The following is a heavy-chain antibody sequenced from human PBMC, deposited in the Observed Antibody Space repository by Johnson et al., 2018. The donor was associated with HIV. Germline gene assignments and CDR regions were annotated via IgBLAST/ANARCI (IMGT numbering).Heavy chain of an antibody. CDR1: GFTFDDYA. D-gene: IGHD1-26*01. V-gene: IGHV3-9*01. Sequence: VQLVESGGGLVQPGRSLRLSCAASGFTFDDYAMHWVRQAPGKGLEWVSGISWNSGSIGYADYVKGRFTISRDNAKNSLYLQMNSLRAEDTALYYCAKFASGSPEIDDAFDIWGQGTMVTVSS. J-gene: IGHJ3*02. CDR2: ISWNSGSI. CDR3: AKFASGSPEIDDAFDI.